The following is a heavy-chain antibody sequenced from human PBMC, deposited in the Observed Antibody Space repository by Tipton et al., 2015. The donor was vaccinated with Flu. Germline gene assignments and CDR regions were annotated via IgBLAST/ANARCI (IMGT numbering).Heavy chain of an antibody. CDR1: GYSISSGYY. CDR3: ARDRSDPSGYNSGLPLYYYYYYGMDV. Sequence: TLSLTCTVSGYSISSGYYWGWIRQPPGKGLEWIGSIYHSGSTYYNPSLKSRVTISVGTSKNQFSLKLSSVTAADTAVYYCARDRSDPSGYNSGLPLYYYYYYGMDVWGQGTTVTVSS. D-gene: IGHD5-18*01. J-gene: IGHJ6*02. V-gene: IGHV4-38-2*02. CDR2: IYHSGST.